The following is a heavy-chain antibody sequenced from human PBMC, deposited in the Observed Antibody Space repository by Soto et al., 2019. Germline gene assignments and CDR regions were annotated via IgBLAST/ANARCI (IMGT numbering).Heavy chain of an antibody. V-gene: IGHV1-69*13. J-gene: IGHJ6*02. Sequence: ASVKVSCKASGGTFTNYAISWVRQAPGQGLEWMGGIIPIFGTANYAQKFQGRVTITADESTSTAYMELSSLRSEDTAVYYCAREVYYDSSGYYHYYYGMDVWGQGTTVTVSS. CDR2: IIPIFGTA. D-gene: IGHD3-22*01. CDR3: AREVYYDSSGYYHYYYGMDV. CDR1: GGTFTNYA.